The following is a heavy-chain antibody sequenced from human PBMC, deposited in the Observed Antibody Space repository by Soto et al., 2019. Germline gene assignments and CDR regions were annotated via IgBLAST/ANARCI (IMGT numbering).Heavy chain of an antibody. V-gene: IGHV3-21*01. CDR1: GFPFGIYT. J-gene: IGHJ4*02. CDR3: AREGNYHEF. Sequence: GGPLRLSCETSGFPFGIYTMNWVRQAPGKGLEWVSSISSSGTYIDYADSVEGRFAISRDDAKNSVFLETTSLRVDDTAVYYCAREGNYHEFWGQGTLVTVSS. D-gene: IGHD1-7*01. CDR2: ISSSGTYI.